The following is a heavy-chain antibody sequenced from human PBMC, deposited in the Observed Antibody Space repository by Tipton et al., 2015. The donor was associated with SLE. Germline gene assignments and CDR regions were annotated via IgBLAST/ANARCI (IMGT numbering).Heavy chain of an antibody. CDR3: AREGFGSS. Sequence: TLSLTCTVSGGSISSSSYYWGWIRQPPGKGLEWIGSIYYSGSTYYNPSLKSRVTISVDTSKNQFSLRLSSVTAADTAVYYCAREGFGSSWGQGTLVTVSP. D-gene: IGHD6-13*01. J-gene: IGHJ4*02. CDR1: GGSISSSSYY. V-gene: IGHV4-39*07. CDR2: IYYSGST.